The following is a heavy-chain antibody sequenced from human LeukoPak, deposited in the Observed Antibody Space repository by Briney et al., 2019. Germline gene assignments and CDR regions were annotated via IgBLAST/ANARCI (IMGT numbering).Heavy chain of an antibody. CDR2: ISRNGGST. D-gene: IGHD5-12*01. CDR1: GFTFSSYA. V-gene: IGHV3-64D*06. CDR3: VKDNSEVESGYDHGYYFDY. J-gene: IGHJ4*02. Sequence: GGSLRLSCSPSGFTFSSYAMHWVRQAPGKELEYVSAISRNGGSTYYANSVKGRFTISRDNSKNTLYLQMSSLRAEDTAVYYCVKDNSEVESGYDHGYYFDYWGQGTLGTVSS.